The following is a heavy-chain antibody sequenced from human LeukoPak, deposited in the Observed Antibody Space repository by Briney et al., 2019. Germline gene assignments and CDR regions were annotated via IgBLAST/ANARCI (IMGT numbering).Heavy chain of an antibody. V-gene: IGHV1-46*01. CDR1: GYTFTGYY. D-gene: IGHD4-17*01. Sequence: ASVKVSCKASGYTFTGYYMHWVRQAPGQGLEWMGIINPSGGSTSYAQKFQGRVTMTRDTSISTAYMELSRLRSDDTAVYYCARGIYGDYGYKFDYWGQGTLVTVSS. CDR3: ARGIYGDYGYKFDY. CDR2: INPSGGST. J-gene: IGHJ4*02.